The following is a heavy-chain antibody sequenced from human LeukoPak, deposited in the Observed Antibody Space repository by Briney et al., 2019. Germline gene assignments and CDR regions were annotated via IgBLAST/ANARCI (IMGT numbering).Heavy chain of an antibody. Sequence: GRSLRLSCAASGFTFSSYSMHWVRQAPGKGLEWAAVISYDGSNKYYADSVKGRFTISRDNSKNPLYLQMTSLRAEDTAVYSCAQGHSYDILTGDHPLDYWGQRTLVTVSS. J-gene: IGHJ4*02. V-gene: IGHV3-30*18. CDR1: GFTFSSYS. D-gene: IGHD3-9*01. CDR2: ISYDGSNK. CDR3: AQGHSYDILTGDHPLDY.